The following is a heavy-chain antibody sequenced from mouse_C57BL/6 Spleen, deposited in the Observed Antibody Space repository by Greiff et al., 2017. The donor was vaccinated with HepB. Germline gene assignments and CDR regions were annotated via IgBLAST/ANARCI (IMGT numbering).Heavy chain of an antibody. CDR2: IDPENGDT. CDR3: QTGTRDY. J-gene: IGHJ2*01. CDR1: GFNFKDYY. V-gene: IGHV14-4*01. D-gene: IGHD4-1*01. Sequence: EVQLQQSGAELVRPGASVKLSCTASGFNFKDYYMHWVKQRPEQGLEWIGWIDPENGDTEYASKFQGKATITADTSSNTAYLQLSSLTSEDTAVYYCQTGTRDYWGQGTTLTVSS.